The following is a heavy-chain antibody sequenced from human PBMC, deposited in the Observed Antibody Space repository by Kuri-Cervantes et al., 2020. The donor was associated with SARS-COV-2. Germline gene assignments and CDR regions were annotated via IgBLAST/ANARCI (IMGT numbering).Heavy chain of an antibody. CDR1: GDSMSSYY. Sequence: SETLSLTCTVSGDSMSSYYWRWIRQPPGKGLEWIGSIYHSGSTYYNPSLKSRVTISVDTSKNKYSLKLSSVTAADTAVYYCAITSYGSALYWGQGTLVTVSS. D-gene: IGHD3-10*01. V-gene: IGHV4-38-2*02. CDR2: IYHSGST. J-gene: IGHJ4*02. CDR3: AITSYGSALY.